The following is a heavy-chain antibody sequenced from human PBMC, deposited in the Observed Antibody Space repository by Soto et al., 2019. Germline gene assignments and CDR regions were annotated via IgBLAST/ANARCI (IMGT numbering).Heavy chain of an antibody. Sequence: SETLSLTCTVSCRSVSSCGYYWTWIRQYPGKDLEWIGYIYHIGSPSYNPSLGSRLTMSLDTSKNQFSLNLTSVTAADTAIYYCVRDRALDSSGHWFDSWGQGILVTVSS. CDR1: CRSVSSCGYY. CDR2: IYHIGSP. V-gene: IGHV4-31*03. D-gene: IGHD6-19*01. CDR3: VRDRALDSSGHWFDS. J-gene: IGHJ5*01.